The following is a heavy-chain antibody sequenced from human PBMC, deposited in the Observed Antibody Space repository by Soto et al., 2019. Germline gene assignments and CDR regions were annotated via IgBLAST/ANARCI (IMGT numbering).Heavy chain of an antibody. Sequence: GGSLRLSCVASGFTFTSYWMSWVRQAPGKGLEWVANIKGDGSEKKYVDSVKGRFTISRDNANNSVYLQMNSLRAEDTALYYCGRDEVRNGVGVWRQGTTVTVSS. CDR3: GRDEVRNGVGV. J-gene: IGHJ6*02. CDR1: GFTFTSYW. V-gene: IGHV3-7*01. CDR2: IKGDGSEK.